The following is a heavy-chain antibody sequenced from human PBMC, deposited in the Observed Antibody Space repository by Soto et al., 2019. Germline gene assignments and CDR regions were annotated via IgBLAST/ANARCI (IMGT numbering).Heavy chain of an antibody. CDR3: AHPRGYGVFDAVDI. CDR1: GFTFSSFG. CDR2: ISDSGGST. J-gene: IGHJ3*02. Sequence: GGSLRLSCAASGFTFSSFGMNWVRQAPGKGLEWVSLISDSGGSTYHADSVKGRFTISRDNSKNTLYLQMSRLRTEDTAVYYCAHPRGYGVFDAVDIWGQGTMVTVSS. V-gene: IGHV3-23*01. D-gene: IGHD4-17*01.